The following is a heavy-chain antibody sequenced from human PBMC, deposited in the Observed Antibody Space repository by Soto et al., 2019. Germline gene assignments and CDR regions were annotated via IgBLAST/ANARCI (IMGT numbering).Heavy chain of an antibody. CDR3: AKDVAATPSKTWFDP. D-gene: IGHD2-15*01. Sequence: EVQLLESGGGLVQPGGSLRLSCAASGFTFSSYAMSWVRQAPGKGLEWVSAISGSGGSTYYADSVKGRFTISRDNSKNTLYLQMTSLRAEDTAVYYCAKDVAATPSKTWFDPWGQGTLVTVSS. CDR1: GFTFSSYA. J-gene: IGHJ5*02. V-gene: IGHV3-23*01. CDR2: ISGSGGST.